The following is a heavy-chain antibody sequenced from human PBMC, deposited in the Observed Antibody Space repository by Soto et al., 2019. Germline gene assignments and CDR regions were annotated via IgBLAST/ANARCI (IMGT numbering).Heavy chain of an antibody. D-gene: IGHD3-3*01. CDR2: IYYSGST. Sequence: SETLSLTCPFSCGSISSYYWSWIRNPPWKLLEWIWYIYYSGSTNYNPSLKSRVTISVDTSKNQFSLKLSSVTAADTAVYYCAKVNDFWTGYYSTNWFEPWGQGTPVTVSS. CDR1: CGSISSYY. CDR3: AKVNDFWTGYYSTNWFEP. J-gene: IGHJ5*02. V-gene: IGHV4-59*01.